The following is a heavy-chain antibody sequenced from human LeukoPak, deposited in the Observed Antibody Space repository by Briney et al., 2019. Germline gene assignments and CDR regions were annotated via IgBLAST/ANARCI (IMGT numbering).Heavy chain of an antibody. CDR1: GGSISSGGYS. J-gene: IGHJ4*02. Sequence: SETLSLTCAVSGGSISSGGYSWSWIRQPPGKGLEWIGYIYYSGSTYYNPSLKSRVTISVDRSKNQFSLKLSSVTAADTAVYYCATSGGSCYSASPCFDYWGQGTLVTVSS. V-gene: IGHV4-30-2*01. D-gene: IGHD2-15*01. CDR3: ATSGGSCYSASPCFDY. CDR2: IYYSGST.